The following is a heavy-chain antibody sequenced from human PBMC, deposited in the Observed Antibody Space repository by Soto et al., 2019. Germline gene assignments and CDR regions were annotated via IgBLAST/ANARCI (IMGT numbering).Heavy chain of an antibody. CDR3: ARGGRRSPSMDV. J-gene: IGHJ6*02. CDR1: GGSISSGGYY. V-gene: IGHV4-31*03. CDR2: IYYSGST. Sequence: QVQLQESGPGLVKPSQTLSLTCTVSGGSISSGGYYWSWIRQHPGKGLEWIGYIYYSGSTYYNPSIKSRCTISVGTSKHQFSPKLSSVTAAATAVYYCARGGRRSPSMDVWGQGATVTVSS.